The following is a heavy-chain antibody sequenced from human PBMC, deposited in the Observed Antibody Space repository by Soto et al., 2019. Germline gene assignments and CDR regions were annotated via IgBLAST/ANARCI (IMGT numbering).Heavy chain of an antibody. V-gene: IGHV4-31*03. J-gene: IGHJ5*02. CDR3: ARGFRATIGWFDP. CDR1: GGSVSSGGYY. CDR2: IYYSGST. D-gene: IGHD5-12*01. Sequence: TLSLACTVSGGSVSSGGYYWSWIRQHPGKGLEWIGYIYYSGSTYYNPSLKSRVTISVDTSKNQFSLKLSSVTAADTDVYYCARGFRATIGWFDPWGQGTLGPVSS.